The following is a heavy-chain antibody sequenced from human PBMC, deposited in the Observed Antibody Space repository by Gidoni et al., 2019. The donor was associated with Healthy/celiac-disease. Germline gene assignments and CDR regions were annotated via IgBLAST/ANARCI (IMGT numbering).Heavy chain of an antibody. CDR2: IYPGDSDT. CDR1: GYSFTSYW. CDR3: ARHGSVAGTGDY. V-gene: IGHV5-51*01. D-gene: IGHD6-19*01. J-gene: IGHJ4*02. Sequence: EVQRVQSGAEVNKPGESLRISCKGSGYSFTSYWIGWGRQLPVKGLEWMGIIYPGDSDTRYSPSFQGQVTSSADKSISTAYLQWSSLKASDTAMYYCARHGSVAGTGDYWGQGTLVTVSS.